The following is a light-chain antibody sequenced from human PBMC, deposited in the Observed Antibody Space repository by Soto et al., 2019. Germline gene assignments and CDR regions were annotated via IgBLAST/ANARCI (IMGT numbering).Light chain of an antibody. CDR3: QQYCSSRFT. V-gene: IGKV3-20*01. CDR2: GAS. CDR1: QIISNNY. Sequence: EIVLTQSPGTLSSSPGERATLSCRASQIISNNYLAWYQQKPGQSPRLLVYGASSSATGIPDWFSGSGSGTDFTLTISRLDPEDFAVYYCQQYCSSRFTFGPGTKVDIK. J-gene: IGKJ3*01.